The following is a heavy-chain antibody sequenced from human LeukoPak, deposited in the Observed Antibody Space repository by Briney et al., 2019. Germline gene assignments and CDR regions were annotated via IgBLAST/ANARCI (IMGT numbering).Heavy chain of an antibody. CDR2: IFPNDEK. Sequence: SGPVLVKPTETLTLTCTGSVFSPSTARIGVSWIRQPPVKALEGLAHIFPNDEKSYTPSLKSRLTISNDTSKSQLVLTMTNMDPVDTATYYCARMTYYYDSSGYYPDAFDIWGQGTMVTVSS. CDR3: ARMTYYYDSSGYYPDAFDI. J-gene: IGHJ3*02. D-gene: IGHD3-22*01. V-gene: IGHV2-26*02. CDR1: VFSPSTARIG.